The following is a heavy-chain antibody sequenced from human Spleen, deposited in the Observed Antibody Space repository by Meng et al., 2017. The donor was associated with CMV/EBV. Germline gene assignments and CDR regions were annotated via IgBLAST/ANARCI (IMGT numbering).Heavy chain of an antibody. CDR1: GYTFTSYY. V-gene: IGHV1-2*02. CDR2: INPYSGGT. CDR3: ARDLGYCSSPSCSFLDY. J-gene: IGHJ4*02. Sequence: ASVKVSCKASGYTFTSYYMHWVRQAPGQGLEWMGWINPYSGGTNFAQKFQGRVTMTRDTSISTAYMELSRLRSDDTAVYYCARDLGYCSSPSCSFLDYWGQGTLVTVSS. D-gene: IGHD2-2*03.